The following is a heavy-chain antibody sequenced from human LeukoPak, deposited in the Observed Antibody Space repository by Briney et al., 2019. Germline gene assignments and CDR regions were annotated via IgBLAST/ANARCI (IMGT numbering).Heavy chain of an antibody. Sequence: GASVKVSCKASGGTFRSYAISRVRQAPGQGLEWMGGIIPIFGTANYAQKFQGRVTITADESTSTAYMELSSLRSEDTAVYYCARDQGYRYGYGDFDYWGQGTLVTVSS. CDR2: IIPIFGTA. J-gene: IGHJ4*02. D-gene: IGHD5-18*01. CDR3: ARDQGYRYGYGDFDY. V-gene: IGHV1-69*13. CDR1: GGTFRSYA.